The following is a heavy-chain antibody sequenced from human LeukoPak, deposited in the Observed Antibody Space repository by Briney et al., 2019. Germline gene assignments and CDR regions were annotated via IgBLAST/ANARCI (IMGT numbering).Heavy chain of an antibody. V-gene: IGHV4-4*02. CDR2: IYHSGST. Sequence: SGTLSLTCAVSGGSISSSNWWSWVRQPPGKGLEWIGEIYHSGSTNYNPSLKSRVTISVDRSKNQFSLKLSSVTAADTAVYYCARYCSSTSCPNGGDAFDIWGQGTMVTVSS. D-gene: IGHD2-2*01. CDR3: ARYCSSTSCPNGGDAFDI. J-gene: IGHJ3*02. CDR1: GGSISSSNW.